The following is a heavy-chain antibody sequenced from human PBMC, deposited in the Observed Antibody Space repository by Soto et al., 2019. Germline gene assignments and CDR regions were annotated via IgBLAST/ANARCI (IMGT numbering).Heavy chain of an antibody. V-gene: IGHV1-3*01. CDR3: ARENLEAVIDDVFDI. D-gene: IGHD6-13*01. CDR1: GYTFTGYV. CDR2: INPGNDYT. J-gene: IGHJ3*02. Sequence: ASVKVSCKASGYTFTGYVIHWVRQAPGQRPEWMGWINPGNDYTKYSQKFQGRVTITKDTSATTAYIEVSSLRSEDTAVYFCARENLEAVIDDVFDIWGQGTRVTVSS.